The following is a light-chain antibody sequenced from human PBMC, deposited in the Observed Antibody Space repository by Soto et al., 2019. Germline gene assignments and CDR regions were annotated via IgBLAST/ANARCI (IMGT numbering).Light chain of an antibody. CDR1: QSVSSSY. Sequence: EIVLTQSPGTLSLCPGERATLSCRASQSVSSSYLAWYQQKPGQAPRLLIYGASSRATGIPDRFSGSGSGTDFTLTISRLEPEDFALYYCQQYSSSRTFGQGTKVDI. CDR2: GAS. V-gene: IGKV3-20*01. CDR3: QQYSSSRT. J-gene: IGKJ1*01.